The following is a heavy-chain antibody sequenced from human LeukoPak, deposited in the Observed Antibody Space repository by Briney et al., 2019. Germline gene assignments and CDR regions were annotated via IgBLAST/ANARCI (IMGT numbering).Heavy chain of an antibody. CDR1: GFTFSSYS. CDR3: ARDLVLSGFDY. Sequence: GGSLRLSCAASGFTFSSYSLNWVRQAPGKGLGWVSSISSTSNYIFYADSVKGRFTVSRDNAKNSLYLQMNSLRAEDSAVYYCARDLVLSGFDYWGQGTLVTVSS. J-gene: IGHJ4*02. CDR2: ISSTSNYI. D-gene: IGHD2-8*01. V-gene: IGHV3-21*01.